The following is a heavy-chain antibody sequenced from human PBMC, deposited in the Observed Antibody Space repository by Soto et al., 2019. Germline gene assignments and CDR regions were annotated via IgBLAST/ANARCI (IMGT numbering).Heavy chain of an antibody. CDR1: GFTFSGSA. V-gene: IGHV3-73*02. CDR2: IRSETNSYAT. J-gene: IGHJ4*02. Sequence: EVQVVESGGGLAQPGGSLKLSCAASGFTFSGSAMHWVRQASGKGLEWVGRIRSETNSYATAYAASVKGRFTISRDDSNNTAYLQMNSLKIEDTAVYYCARLSVGYDTLTGREYWGQGTLVTVSS. CDR3: ARLSVGYDTLTGREY. D-gene: IGHD3-9*01.